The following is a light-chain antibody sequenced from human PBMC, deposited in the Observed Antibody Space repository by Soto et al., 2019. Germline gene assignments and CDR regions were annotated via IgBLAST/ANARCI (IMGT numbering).Light chain of an antibody. CDR2: DVS. J-gene: IGLJ1*01. V-gene: IGLV2-14*03. Sequence: QSALTQPASVSGSLGQSITISCTGTSNDVGGYNYVSWFQQHAGKTPKCMIYDVSHRSSGVSNRVPGSKSGNTASLTISGLQAEDEADFYCCSYTRTTSFVFGTGTKVTVL. CDR1: SNDVGGYNY. CDR3: CSYTRTTSFV.